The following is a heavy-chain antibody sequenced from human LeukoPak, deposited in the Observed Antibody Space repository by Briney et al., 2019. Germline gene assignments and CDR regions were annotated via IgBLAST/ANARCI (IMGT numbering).Heavy chain of an antibody. D-gene: IGHD1-26*01. J-gene: IGHJ4*02. CDR2: ISYDGSNT. CDR1: GFTFSSYA. CDR3: ARDGVGATYYGDLDY. Sequence: GGSLRLSCAASGFTFSSYAMHWVRQAPGKGLEWVTVISYDGSNTYYADSVKGRFTISRDNSRSTLYLHMNSLRTEDTAVYHCARDGVGATYYGDLDYWGQGTLVTVSS. V-gene: IGHV3-30*04.